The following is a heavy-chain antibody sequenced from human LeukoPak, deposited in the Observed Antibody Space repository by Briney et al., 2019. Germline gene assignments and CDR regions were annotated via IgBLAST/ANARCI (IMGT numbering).Heavy chain of an antibody. D-gene: IGHD3-3*01. CDR3: ARENTIFGVVSGGNYLDY. CDR2: IIPILGIA. J-gene: IGHJ4*02. V-gene: IGHV1-69*04. CDR1: GGTFSSYA. Sequence: GSSVKVSCKASGGTFSSYAISWVRQAPGQGLEWMGRIIPILGIANYAQKFQGRVTITADKSTSTAYMELSSLRSEDTAVYYCARENTIFGVVSGGNYLDYWGQGTLVTVSS.